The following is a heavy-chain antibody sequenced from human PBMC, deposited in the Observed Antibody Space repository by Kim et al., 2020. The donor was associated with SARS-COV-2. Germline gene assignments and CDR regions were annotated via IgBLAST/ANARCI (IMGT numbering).Heavy chain of an antibody. V-gene: IGHV1-69*13. CDR2: IIPIFGTA. Sequence: SVKVSCKASGGTFSSYAISWVRQAPGQGLEWMGGIIPIFGTANYAQKFQGRVTITADESTSTAYMELSSLRSEDTAVYYCARGDFGRGGYYDSSGYYYGIFDYWGQGTLVTVSS. J-gene: IGHJ4*02. CDR3: ARGDFGRGGYYDSSGYYYGIFDY. CDR1: GGTFSSYA. D-gene: IGHD3-22*01.